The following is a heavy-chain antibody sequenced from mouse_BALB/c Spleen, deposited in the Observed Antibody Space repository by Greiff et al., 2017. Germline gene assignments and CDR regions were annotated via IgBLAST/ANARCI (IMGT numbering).Heavy chain of an antibody. D-gene: IGHD1-1*01. CDR3: ATPSPYGYAMDY. Sequence: QVQLKESGPGLVAPSQSLSITCTVSGFSLTSYGVHWVRQPPGKGLEWLGVIWAGGSTNYNSALMSRLSISKDNSKSQVFLKMNSLQTDDTAMYYCATPSPYGYAMDYWGQGTSVTVSS. V-gene: IGHV2-9*02. CDR1: GFSLTSYG. CDR2: IWAGGST. J-gene: IGHJ4*01.